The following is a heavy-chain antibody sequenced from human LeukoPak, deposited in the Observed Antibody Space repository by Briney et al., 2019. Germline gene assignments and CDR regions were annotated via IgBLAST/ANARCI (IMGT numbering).Heavy chain of an antibody. J-gene: IGHJ6*03. CDR2: ISSSSSYI. D-gene: IGHD4-17*01. CDR3: AGANYGDYYYYYMDV. CDR1: GFTFSSYA. V-gene: IGHV3-21*01. Sequence: GGSLRLSCAASGFTFSSYAMSWVRQAPGKGLEWVSSISSSSSYIYYADSVKGRFTISRDNAKNSLYLQMNSLRAEDTAVYYCAGANYGDYYYYYMDVWGKGTTVTVSS.